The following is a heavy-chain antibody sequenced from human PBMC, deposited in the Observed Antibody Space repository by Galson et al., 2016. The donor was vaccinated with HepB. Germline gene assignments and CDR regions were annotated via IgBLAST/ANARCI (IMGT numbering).Heavy chain of an antibody. D-gene: IGHD1-26*01. CDR1: GFSLSTSGVG. CDR3: VHRRSGSYLDY. V-gene: IGHV2-5*02. CDR2: SYWVDDK. Sequence: PALVTPTQTLTLTCTFSGFSLSTSGVGVGWIRQPPGKALEWLALSYWVDDKRYNPSLKSRLTITKDTSKNQVVLTMTNMDPVDTATYYCVHRRSGSYLDYWGQGTLVTVSS. J-gene: IGHJ4*02.